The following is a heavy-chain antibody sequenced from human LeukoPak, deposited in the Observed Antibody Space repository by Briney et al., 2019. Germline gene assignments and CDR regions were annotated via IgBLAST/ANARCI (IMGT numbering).Heavy chain of an antibody. CDR2: ISGSGGST. J-gene: IGHJ4*02. CDR1: GFTFSSYA. Sequence: PGGSLRLSCAASGFTFSSYAMSWVRQAPGKGLEWVSAISGSGGSTYYADSVKGRFTISRDNSKNTLYLQMNSLRAKDTAVYYCAKATMIVVGPYFDYWGQGTLVTVSS. CDR3: AKATMIVVGPYFDY. D-gene: IGHD3-22*01. V-gene: IGHV3-23*01.